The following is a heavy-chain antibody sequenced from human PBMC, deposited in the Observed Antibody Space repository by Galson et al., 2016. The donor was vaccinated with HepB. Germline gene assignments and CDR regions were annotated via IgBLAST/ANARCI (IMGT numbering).Heavy chain of an antibody. J-gene: IGHJ3*01. V-gene: IGHV4-4*02. CDR2: IFHSGDT. CDR3: ARDCSGGDCQPTGGYDVFDV. Sequence: SETLSLTCTVSGASISSRNWWSWVRQSPEKGLEWIGEIFHSGDTNYNPSFKSRATLSVDESKNQFSLRLTSMTAADTAVYFCARDCSGGDCQPTGGYDVFDVWGQGTMVPVAS. D-gene: IGHD2-21*01. CDR1: GASISSRNW.